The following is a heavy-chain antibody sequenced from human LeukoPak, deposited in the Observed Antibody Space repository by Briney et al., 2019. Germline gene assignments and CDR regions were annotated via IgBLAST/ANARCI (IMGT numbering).Heavy chain of an antibody. Sequence: PGGSLRLSCAASGFNVSTYAMNWVRLAPGKGPEWVSSLSGSGVLTNYADSVKGRFTISRDTSKNTLHLQMNSLTFEDTAIYFYAKSSELRSLGWFQGSHMDVWDKGTTVTVSS. CDR2: LSGSGVLT. D-gene: IGHD3-3*01. CDR3: AKSSELRSLGWFQGSHMDV. J-gene: IGHJ6*03. V-gene: IGHV3-23*01. CDR1: GFNVSTYA.